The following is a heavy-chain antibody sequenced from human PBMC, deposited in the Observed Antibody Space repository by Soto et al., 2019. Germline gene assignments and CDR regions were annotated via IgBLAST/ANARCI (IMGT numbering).Heavy chain of an antibody. CDR3: ARGETALLNGMDV. CDR2: IRSSGSTI. J-gene: IGHJ6*02. CDR1: GFTFSSYE. D-gene: IGHD3-16*01. Sequence: PGGSLRLSCSASGFTFSSYEMNWVRQAPGKGLEWISYIRSSGSTIYYADSVKGRFTVSRDNAKNSLYLQMNSLRAEDTAVYYCARGETALLNGMDVWGQGTTVTVSS. V-gene: IGHV3-48*03.